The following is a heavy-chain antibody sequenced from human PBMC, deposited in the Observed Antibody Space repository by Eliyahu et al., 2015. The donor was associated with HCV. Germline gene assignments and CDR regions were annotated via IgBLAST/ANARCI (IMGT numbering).Heavy chain of an antibody. D-gene: IGHD3-22*01. CDR1: GXTFXNYE. Sequence: EVQLVESGGGLVQPAGSLXLSXAASGXTFXNYEMXWVRQAPGKGLEWVSYITSSGSSIYYADSVKGRFTIFRDSAKNSLYLHMNSLRAEDTAVYYCVRAIYHSSGHGAYDLWGQGTMVTVSS. CDR2: ITSSGSSI. V-gene: IGHV3-48*03. CDR3: VRAIYHSSGHGAYDL. J-gene: IGHJ3*01.